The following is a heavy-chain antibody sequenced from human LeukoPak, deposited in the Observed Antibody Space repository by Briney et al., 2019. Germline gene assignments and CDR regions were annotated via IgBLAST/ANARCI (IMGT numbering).Heavy chain of an antibody. Sequence: SETLSLTCTVSGGSISSYYWSWIRQPAGKGLEWIGRIYTSGSTNYNPSLKSRVTISVDTSKNQFSLKLSSVTAADTAVYYCARVDGSYRSWYFDYWGQGTLVTVSS. V-gene: IGHV4-4*07. CDR2: IYTSGST. J-gene: IGHJ4*02. CDR3: ARVDGSYRSWYFDY. CDR1: GGSISSYY. D-gene: IGHD1-26*01.